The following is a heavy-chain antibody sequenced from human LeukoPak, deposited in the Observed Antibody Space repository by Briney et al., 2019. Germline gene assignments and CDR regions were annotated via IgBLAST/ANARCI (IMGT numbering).Heavy chain of an antibody. J-gene: IGHJ4*02. CDR2: ISYGGDNK. V-gene: IGHV3-30*01. CDR1: GFTFSSYA. Sequence: TGGSLRLSCAASGFTFSSYAMHWVRQAPGKGLEWVAVISYGGDNKYYADSVKGRFTISRDNSKNTLYLQMNSLRAEGTAVYYCARDFEAHDLRPIGYWGQGTLVTVSS. CDR3: ARDFEAHDLRPIGY. D-gene: IGHD3-3*01.